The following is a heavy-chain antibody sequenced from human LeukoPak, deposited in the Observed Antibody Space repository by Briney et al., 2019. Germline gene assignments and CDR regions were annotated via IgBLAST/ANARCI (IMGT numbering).Heavy chain of an antibody. J-gene: IGHJ4*02. D-gene: IGHD2-15*01. CDR2: FYPGDSDT. V-gene: IGHV5-51*01. Sequence: GESLKISCRGSGYNFTDYWIGWVRQMPGKGLEWMGIFYPGDSDTRYSPSFQGQVTISADKSIGTAYLQWSSLKASDTAMYYCARRGLCSGGSCYGLSDYWGQGTLVTVSS. CDR3: ARRGLCSGGSCYGLSDY. CDR1: GYNFTDYW.